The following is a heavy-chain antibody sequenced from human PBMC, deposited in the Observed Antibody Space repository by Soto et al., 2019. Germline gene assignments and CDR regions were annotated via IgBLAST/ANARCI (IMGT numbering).Heavy chain of an antibody. D-gene: IGHD5-12*01. J-gene: IGHJ4*02. CDR2: IKQDGSEK. V-gene: IGHV3-7*01. Sequence: GGSLRLSCAASGFTFSSYWMSWVRQAPGKGLEWVANIKQDGSEKYYVDSVKGRFTISRDNAENSLFLQMSSLRAEDTAVYYCARETVELATNGWGQGTLATVSS. CDR3: ARETVELATNG. CDR1: GFTFSSYW.